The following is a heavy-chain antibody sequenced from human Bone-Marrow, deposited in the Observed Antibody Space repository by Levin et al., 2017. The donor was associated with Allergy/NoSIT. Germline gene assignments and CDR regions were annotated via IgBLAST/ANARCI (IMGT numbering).Heavy chain of an antibody. CDR3: AIEPVYDFGSGYYKFDP. D-gene: IGHD3-3*01. CDR1: GFTFSSYW. J-gene: IGHJ5*02. V-gene: IGHV3-7*01. Sequence: AGGSLRLSCAASGFTFSSYWMSWVRQAPGKGLEWVANIKQDGSEKYYVDSVKGRFTISRDNAKNSLYLQMNSLRAEDTAVYYCAIEPVYDFGSGYYKFDPWGQGTLVTVSS. CDR2: IKQDGSEK.